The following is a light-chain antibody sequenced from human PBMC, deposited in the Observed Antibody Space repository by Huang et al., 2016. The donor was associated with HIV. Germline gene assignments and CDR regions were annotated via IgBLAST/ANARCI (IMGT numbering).Light chain of an antibody. CDR3: HQYNGWPIT. J-gene: IGKJ3*01. CDR2: GAS. Sequence: EIMMTQSPATLSVSPVGRATLICRASESVGTNLAWDQQKPGQAPKLLIYGASTRATGIPARFRGSGSGTEFTLTISGLQSEDFAVYYCHQYNGWPITFGPGTKVDMK. CDR1: ESVGTN. V-gene: IGKV3-15*01.